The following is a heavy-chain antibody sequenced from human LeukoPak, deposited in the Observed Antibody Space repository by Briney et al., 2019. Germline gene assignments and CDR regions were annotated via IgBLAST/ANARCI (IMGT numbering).Heavy chain of an antibody. D-gene: IGHD6-19*01. Sequence: GGSLRLFCAASGFTVSSNYMSWVRQAPGKGLEWVSVIYSGGSTYYADSVKGRFTISRDNSKNTLYLQMNSLRAEDTAVYYCARDRDSGYSSGWYPLGNWGQGTLVTVSS. J-gene: IGHJ4*02. CDR3: ARDRDSGYSSGWYPLGN. V-gene: IGHV3-53*01. CDR2: IYSGGST. CDR1: GFTVSSNY.